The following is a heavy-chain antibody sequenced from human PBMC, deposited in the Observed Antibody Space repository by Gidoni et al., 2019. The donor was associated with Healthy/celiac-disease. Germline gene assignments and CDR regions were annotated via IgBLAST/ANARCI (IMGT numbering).Heavy chain of an antibody. V-gene: IGHV3-21*01. J-gene: IGHJ2*01. CDR2: ISSSSSYI. D-gene: IGHD6-19*01. Sequence: EVQLVASGGGLVKPGGSLRLACTASGFILSSYSMNWVRQAPGKGLEWVSSISSSSSYIYYADSVKGRFTISRDNAKNSRYLQMNSRRAEDTAVYYCARDESSGWTGYFDLWGRGTLVTVSS. CDR1: GFILSSYS. CDR3: ARDESSGWTGYFDL.